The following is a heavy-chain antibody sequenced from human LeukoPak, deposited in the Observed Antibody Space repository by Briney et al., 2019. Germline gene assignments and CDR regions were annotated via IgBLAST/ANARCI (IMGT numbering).Heavy chain of an antibody. CDR2: IYYSGST. J-gene: IGHJ4*02. CDR3: ARAVRGKGPFDY. D-gene: IGHD3-10*01. V-gene: IGHV4-59*01. CDR1: GGSISSYY. Sequence: SETLSLTCTVSGGSISSYYWSWIRQPPGKGLEWIGYIYYSGSTNYNPSLKSRVTISVDTSKNQFSLKLSSVAAADTAVYYCARAVRGKGPFDYWGQGTLVTVSS.